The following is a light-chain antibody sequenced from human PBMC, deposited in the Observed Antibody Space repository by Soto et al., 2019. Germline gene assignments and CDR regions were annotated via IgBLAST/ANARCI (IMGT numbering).Light chain of an antibody. J-gene: IGKJ3*01. Sequence: EIVLTQSPGTLSLSPGERATLSCRASQSVSSSYLAWYQQKPGQAPRLLIYGASSRATGIQDRFSGSGSGKYFTLTIRRLEPEDFAVYFCQQYGSSPFTFGPGTKVDIK. CDR2: GAS. V-gene: IGKV3-20*01. CDR1: QSVSSSY. CDR3: QQYGSSPFT.